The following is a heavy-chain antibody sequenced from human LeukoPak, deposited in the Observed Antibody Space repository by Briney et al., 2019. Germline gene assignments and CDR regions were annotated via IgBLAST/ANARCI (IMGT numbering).Heavy chain of an antibody. V-gene: IGHV3-23*01. Sequence: GGSLRLSCAASGFTFNNYAMNWVHQAPGKGLEWVSYISGSGGYTYYTDSVKGRFTISRDNSKNTLYVQMNSLRAEDTAVYYCAIRSNNSAFDIWGQGTMVTVSS. CDR2: ISGSGGYT. CDR3: AIRSNNSAFDI. D-gene: IGHD1/OR15-1a*01. CDR1: GFTFNNYA. J-gene: IGHJ3*02.